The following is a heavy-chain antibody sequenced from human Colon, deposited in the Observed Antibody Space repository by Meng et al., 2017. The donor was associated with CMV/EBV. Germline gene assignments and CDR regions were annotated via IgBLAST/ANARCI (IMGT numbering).Heavy chain of an antibody. CDR1: GFIFDDYV. D-gene: IGHD3-3*01. Sequence: SLKISCVASGFIFDDYVMHWVRQLPGKGLEWVSGISRNSDDMGYADSVKGRFTISRDNGKNSLYLQMNSLRAEDTAVYYCARDDFWSGYYMGKNYFDYWGQGTLVTVSS. J-gene: IGHJ4*02. CDR3: ARDDFWSGYYMGKNYFDY. CDR2: ISRNSDDM. V-gene: IGHV3-9*01.